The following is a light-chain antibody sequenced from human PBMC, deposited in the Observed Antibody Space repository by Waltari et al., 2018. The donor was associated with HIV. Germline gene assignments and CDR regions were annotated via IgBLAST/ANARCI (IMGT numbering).Light chain of an antibody. CDR3: ATWDDSLSGVL. Sequence: SVLTQPPSASGTPRQRVTISCSGSSSNLGRHYVFWYQQLPGTAPKLLMHRNHQRPSGVPDRFSDSTSGTSASLAISGLRSEDEADYYCATWDDSLSGVLFGGGTKLTVL. CDR1: SSNLGRHY. CDR2: RNH. J-gene: IGLJ2*01. V-gene: IGLV1-47*01.